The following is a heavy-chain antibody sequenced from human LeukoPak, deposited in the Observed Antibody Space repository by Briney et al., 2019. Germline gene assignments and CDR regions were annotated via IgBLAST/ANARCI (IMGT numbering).Heavy chain of an antibody. CDR3: ARVRDSMGGPDLDY. Sequence: KTSETLSLTCTVSGGSISSCGYYWSWIRQHPGKGLVWIGYVYYSGSTYYNPALKSRFTVSVDTSKTLFSLKLSSWSDADPAVYFCARVRDSMGGPDLDYWGQGTLVTVSS. D-gene: IGHD3-16*01. CDR1: GGSISSCGYY. V-gene: IGHV4-31*03. CDR2: VYYSGST. J-gene: IGHJ4*02.